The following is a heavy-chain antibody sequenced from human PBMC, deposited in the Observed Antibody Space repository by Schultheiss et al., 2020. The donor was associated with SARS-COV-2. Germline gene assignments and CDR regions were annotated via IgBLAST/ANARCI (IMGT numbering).Heavy chain of an antibody. CDR2: INTNTGNP. CDR1: GYTFTSYA. V-gene: IGHV7-4-1*02. CDR3: ARDQAVQGGGGWFDP. J-gene: IGHJ5*02. Sequence: GESLKISCKASGYTFTSYAMNWVRQAPGQGLEWMGWINTNTGNPTYAQGFTGRFVFSLDTSVSTAYLQISSLKAEDTAVYYCARDQAVQGGGGWFDPWGQGTLVTVSS. D-gene: IGHD3-10*01.